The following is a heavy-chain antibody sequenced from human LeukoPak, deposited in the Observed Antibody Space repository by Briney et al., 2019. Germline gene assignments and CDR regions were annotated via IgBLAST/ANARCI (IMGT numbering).Heavy chain of an antibody. Sequence: PSETLSLTCTVSGGSISSYYWSWIRQPPGKGLEWIGYIYYSGSTNYNPSLKSRVTISVDTSKNQFSLKLSSVTAADTAVYYCARRGNDILTGGGQIDYWGQGTRVTVSS. CDR3: ARRGNDILTGGGQIDY. D-gene: IGHD3-9*01. J-gene: IGHJ4*02. V-gene: IGHV4-59*01. CDR2: IYYSGST. CDR1: GGSISSYY.